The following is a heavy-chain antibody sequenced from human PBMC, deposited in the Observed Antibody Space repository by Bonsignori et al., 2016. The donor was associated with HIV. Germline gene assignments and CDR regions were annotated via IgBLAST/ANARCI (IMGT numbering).Heavy chain of an antibody. CDR3: ARDIMPVAGTALFEY. V-gene: IGHV3-21*01. CDR2: ISYNSGYT. D-gene: IGHD6-19*01. Sequence: WIRQPPGKGLEWVSSISYNSGYTYYADSLKGRFTISRDNAKNLLYLQMNGLRAEDTAMYYCARDIMPVAGTALFEYWGQGALVTVSS. J-gene: IGHJ4*02.